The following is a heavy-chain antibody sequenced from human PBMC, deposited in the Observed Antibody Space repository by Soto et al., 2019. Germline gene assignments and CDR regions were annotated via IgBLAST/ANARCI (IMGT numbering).Heavy chain of an antibody. CDR3: ARSYSGYDSVGY. D-gene: IGHD5-12*01. Sequence: SLRLSCAASVFPFSSYGMHWVRQAPGKGLEWVAIIWYDGSNKYYAESVKGRFTISREDSKNTLYLQMNSLRAEDTAVYYCARSYSGYDSVGYWGQGTLVTVSS. CDR2: IWYDGSNK. CDR1: VFPFSSYG. J-gene: IGHJ4*02. V-gene: IGHV3-33*01.